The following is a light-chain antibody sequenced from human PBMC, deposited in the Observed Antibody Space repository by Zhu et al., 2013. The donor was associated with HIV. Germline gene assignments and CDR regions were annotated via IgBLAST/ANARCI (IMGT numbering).Light chain of an antibody. CDR2: GAS. CDR1: QSVGSN. J-gene: IGKJ5*01. CDR3: QQYNIWPPIT. V-gene: IGKV3-15*01. Sequence: EVVMTQSPATLSVFPGERATLSCRASQSVGSNLAWYQHKPGQAPRLLIYGASTRASGIPARFSGSGSGTEFTLTVSSLQSEDFEFLYCQQYNIWPPITFGQGTRVEIK.